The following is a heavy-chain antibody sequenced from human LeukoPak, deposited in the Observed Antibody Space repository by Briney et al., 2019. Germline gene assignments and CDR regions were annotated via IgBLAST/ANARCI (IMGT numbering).Heavy chain of an antibody. CDR3: AKDHRYCSSTSCYEHAFDI. J-gene: IGHJ3*02. CDR1: GFNFSTYG. V-gene: IGHV3-30*02. D-gene: IGHD2-2*01. Sequence: GGSLRLSCAASGFNFSTYGMHWVRQAPGKGLEWVAFIRYDGSNKYYADSVKGRFTISRDNSKNTLYLKMNSLRAEDTAVYYCAKDHRYCSSTSCYEHAFDIWGQGTMVTASS. CDR2: IRYDGSNK.